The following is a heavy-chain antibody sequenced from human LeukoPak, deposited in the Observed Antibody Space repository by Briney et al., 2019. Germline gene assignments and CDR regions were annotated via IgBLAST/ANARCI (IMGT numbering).Heavy chain of an antibody. V-gene: IGHV4-39*07. CDR2: INYRGST. J-gene: IGHJ6*03. D-gene: IGHD7-27*01. Sequence: KSSETLSLTCTVSNASISSNTYYRAWIRQPPGKGLEYIGSINYRGSTYYNPSLKSRVTMSVDTSKNQFSLKLSSVTAADTAVYYCARAVGQQANYELGAYYYYYYMDVWGKGTTVTISS. CDR1: NASISSNTYY. CDR3: ARAVGQQANYELGAYYYYYYMDV.